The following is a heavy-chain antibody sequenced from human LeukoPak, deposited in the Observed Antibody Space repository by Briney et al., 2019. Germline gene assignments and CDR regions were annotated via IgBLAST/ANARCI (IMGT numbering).Heavy chain of an antibody. V-gene: IGHV3-21*01. CDR3: AIGGAAITSAFDI. J-gene: IGHJ3*02. Sequence: GGSLRLSCAASGFTFSSYSMNWVRQAPGRGLEWVSSISSSSSYIYYADSVKGRFTISRDNAKNSLYLQMNSLRAEDTAVYYCAIGGAAITSAFDIWGQGTMVTVSS. CDR1: GFTFSSYS. CDR2: ISSSSSYI. D-gene: IGHD2-2*01.